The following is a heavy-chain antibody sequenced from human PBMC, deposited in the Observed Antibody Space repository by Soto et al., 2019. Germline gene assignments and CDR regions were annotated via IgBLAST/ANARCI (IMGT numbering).Heavy chain of an antibody. CDR3: VRDAHRGGDYDY. J-gene: IGHJ4*02. D-gene: IGHD3-16*01. CDR1: GFTFSNYW. CDR2: IKPEGGEE. V-gene: IGHV3-7*01. Sequence: EVQLVESGGGLVQPGGSLRLSCSASGFTFSNYWMNWVRQAPGKGLEWVANIKPEGGEEYYVDSVKGRFTISRDNAKNSLYLQMNNLRDDHTALYYCVRDAHRGGDYDYWGQGALVTVSS.